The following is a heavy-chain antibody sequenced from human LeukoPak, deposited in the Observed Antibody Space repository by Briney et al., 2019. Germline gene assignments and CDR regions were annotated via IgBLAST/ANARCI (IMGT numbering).Heavy chain of an antibody. D-gene: IGHD6-19*01. CDR2: IYYSGST. V-gene: IGHV4-39*01. J-gene: IGHJ4*02. CDR3: ARGEQWLVPHFDY. Sequence: SETLSLTCTVSGGSISSYYWGWIRQPPGKGLEWIGSIYYSGSTYYNPSLKSRVTISVDTSKNQFSLKLSSVTAADTAVYYCARGEQWLVPHFDYWGQGTLVTVSS. CDR1: GGSISSYY.